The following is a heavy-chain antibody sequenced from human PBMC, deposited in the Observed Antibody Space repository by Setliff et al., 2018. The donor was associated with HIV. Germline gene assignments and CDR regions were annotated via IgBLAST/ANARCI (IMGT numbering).Heavy chain of an antibody. V-gene: IGHV4-34*01. CDR3: ARGVKGVIITYYYYCMDV. D-gene: IGHD3-10*01. Sequence: PSETLSLTCAVYGGSFSGYYWTWVRQSPGKGLEWIGEVNHSGRTNYNPSLKSRLAISGDMSKNQSSLSLRSVTAADTAVYYCARGVKGVIITYYYYCMDVWGKGTAVTVSS. J-gene: IGHJ6*03. CDR1: GGSFSGYY. CDR2: VNHSGRT.